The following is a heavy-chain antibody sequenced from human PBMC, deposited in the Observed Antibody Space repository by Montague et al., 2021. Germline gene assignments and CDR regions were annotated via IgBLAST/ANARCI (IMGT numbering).Heavy chain of an antibody. J-gene: IGHJ6*03. CDR3: ARVSLGIAVVNMDV. Sequence: SLRLSCAASGFTFTSFTMTWVRQAPGKGLEWLSSIVGSSIYIQYADSVKGRFTISRDNAENSVYLQMNYLRAEDTAVYYCARVSLGIAVVNMDVWGKGTTVTVSS. D-gene: IGHD2-2*03. CDR1: GFTFTSFT. V-gene: IGHV3-21*01. CDR2: IVGSSIYI.